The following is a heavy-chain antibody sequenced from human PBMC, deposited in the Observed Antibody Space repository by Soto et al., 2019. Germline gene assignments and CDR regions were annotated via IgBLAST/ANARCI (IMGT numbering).Heavy chain of an antibody. CDR2: IYHSGST. CDR3: ARDQLEGNWFYP. V-gene: IGHV4-30-2*01. D-gene: IGHD1-1*01. Sequence: QLQLQESGSGLVKPSQTLSLTCAVSGGSISSGGYSWNWIRQPLGKGLEWIGDIYHSGSTYYNPSVKSRVTISVDKSKSQCSLKLTSVTAADPAVYYCARDQLEGNWFYPWCQGTLVTVST. CDR1: GGSISSGGYS. J-gene: IGHJ5*02.